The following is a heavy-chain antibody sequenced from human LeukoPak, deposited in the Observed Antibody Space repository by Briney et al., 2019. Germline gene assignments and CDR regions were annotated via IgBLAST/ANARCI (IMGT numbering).Heavy chain of an antibody. J-gene: IGHJ4*02. CDR1: GGSFSGYY. CDR2: INHSGST. CDR3: ARRRVHYGSGSYYNPPTLYYFDY. Sequence: PSETLSLTCAVYGGSFSGYYWSWIRQPPGKGLEWIGEINHSGSTNYNPSLKSRVTISVDTSKNQFSLKLSSVTAADTAVYYCARRRVHYGSGSYYNPPTLYYFDYWGQGTLVTVSS. D-gene: IGHD3-10*01. V-gene: IGHV4-34*01.